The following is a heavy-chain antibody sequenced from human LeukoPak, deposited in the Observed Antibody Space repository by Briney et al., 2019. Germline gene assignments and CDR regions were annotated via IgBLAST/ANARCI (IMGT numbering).Heavy chain of an antibody. J-gene: IGHJ4*02. CDR1: GFAVSNNF. CDR3: ARDSTTDFDY. V-gene: IGHV3-53*01. D-gene: IGHD4-17*01. CDR2: IFSDGRT. Sequence: PGGSLRLSCAASGFAVSNNFMTWVRQAPGKGLEWVSLIFSDGRTYYADSVKGRFTISRDYSKNTLYLEMNSLRAEDTAVYYCARDSTTDFDYWGQGTLVTVSS.